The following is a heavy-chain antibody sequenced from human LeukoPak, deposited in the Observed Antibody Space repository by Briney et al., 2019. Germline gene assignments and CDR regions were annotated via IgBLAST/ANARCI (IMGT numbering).Heavy chain of an antibody. CDR2: VYYSGST. Sequence: SETLSLTCNVSGGSISSATYYWGWIRQPPGKGLEWIGSVYYSGSTYYNPSLKSRVTISLDTSENQFSVKLNAVTAADTAIYYCTCGYYSRGDYWGQGTLVTVSS. CDR1: GGSISSATYY. V-gene: IGHV4-39*01. D-gene: IGHD3-22*01. J-gene: IGHJ4*02. CDR3: TCGYYSRGDY.